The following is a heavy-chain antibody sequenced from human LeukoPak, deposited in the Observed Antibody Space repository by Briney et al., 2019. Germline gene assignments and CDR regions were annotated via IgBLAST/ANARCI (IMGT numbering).Heavy chain of an antibody. Sequence: GGSLRLSCAASGFKFSSYGMHWVRQAPGKGLEWVAIIWYDGSNKYYADSVKGRFIISRDNSKNTLYLQMNSLRAEDTAVYYCARSFVEMATITLDPWGQGTLVTVSS. CDR2: IWYDGSNK. CDR3: ARSFVEMATITLDP. V-gene: IGHV3-33*01. CDR1: GFKFSSYG. D-gene: IGHD5-24*01. J-gene: IGHJ5*02.